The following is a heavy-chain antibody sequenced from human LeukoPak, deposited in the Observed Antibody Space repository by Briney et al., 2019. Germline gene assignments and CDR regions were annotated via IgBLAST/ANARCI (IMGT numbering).Heavy chain of an antibody. J-gene: IGHJ6*03. CDR2: IYYSGST. CDR3: ARAGGGDYSYYYYMDV. Sequence: SETLSLTCTVSGGSISSSSYYWGWIRQPPGKGLEWIGSIYYSGSTYYNPSLKSRVTISVDTSKNQFSLKLSSVTAADTAVYYCARAGGGDYSYYYYMDVWGKGTTVTVSS. V-gene: IGHV4-39*07. CDR1: GGSISSSSYY. D-gene: IGHD4-17*01.